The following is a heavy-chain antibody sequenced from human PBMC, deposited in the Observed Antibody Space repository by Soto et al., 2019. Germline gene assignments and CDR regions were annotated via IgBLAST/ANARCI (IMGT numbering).Heavy chain of an antibody. Sequence: QVQLQESGPGLVKPSETLSLTCPVSGGSISSGGYYWSWIRKHPGKALEWIGYIYYSGSTYYNPSLKRRVTLSVGTSKNQFSLILSSVTAADAAVFYCARTLSRGHFDYWGQGTLVTVSS. J-gene: IGHJ4*02. V-gene: IGHV4-31*03. D-gene: IGHD3-10*01. CDR1: GGSISSGGYY. CDR3: ARTLSRGHFDY. CDR2: IYYSGST.